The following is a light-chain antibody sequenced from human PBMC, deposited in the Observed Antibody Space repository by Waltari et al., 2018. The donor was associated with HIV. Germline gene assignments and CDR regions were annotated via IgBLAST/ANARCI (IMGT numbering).Light chain of an antibody. J-gene: IGLJ2*01. CDR2: DVK. Sequence: QSALSQPASVSGSPGQSVTIPCNGTNSDIGASDYVWGYQKCPDRVPRLLIYDVKKRPSGVSSRFSGSKAANTASLTISGLQPEDEADFYCASLSNSITLVVFGGGTHLTVL. V-gene: IGLV2-14*01. CDR1: NSDIGASDY. CDR3: ASLSNSITLVV.